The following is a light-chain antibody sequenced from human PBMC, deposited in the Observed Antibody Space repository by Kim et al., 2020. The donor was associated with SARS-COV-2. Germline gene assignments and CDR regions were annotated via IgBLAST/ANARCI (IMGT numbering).Light chain of an antibody. CDR2: RNN. CDR3: QSYDSSLSHVV. Sequence: QGVAISCTGSSSKIGAGYDVHWYQHLPGTAPKLLIFRNNNRPSGVPARFSASKSGTSASLAITGLQAEDEADYSCQSYDSSLSHVVFGGGTQLTVL. CDR1: SSKIGAGYD. J-gene: IGLJ7*01. V-gene: IGLV1-40*01.